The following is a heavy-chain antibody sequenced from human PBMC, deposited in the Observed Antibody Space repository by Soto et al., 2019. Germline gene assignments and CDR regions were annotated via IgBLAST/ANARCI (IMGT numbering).Heavy chain of an antibody. CDR1: GGSFSGYY. D-gene: IGHD6-25*01. CDR2: FHHSGSI. CDR3: ARDHYSSGYLVSPY. J-gene: IGHJ4*02. Sequence: SETLSLTCAVYGGSFSGYYWGWVRQPPGKGLEWIGSFHHSGSISYNPSLKTRVTMSADMSKNEFSLKLSFVTAADTAVYYCARDHYSSGYLVSPYWGQGALVTVSS. V-gene: IGHV4-38-2*02.